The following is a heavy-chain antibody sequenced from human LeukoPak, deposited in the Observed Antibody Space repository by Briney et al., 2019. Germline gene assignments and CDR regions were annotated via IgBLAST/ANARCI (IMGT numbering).Heavy chain of an antibody. Sequence: APVKVSCKASGYTFTSYDINWVRQATGQGLEWMGWMNPNSGNTGYAQKFQGRVTITRNTSISTAYMELSSLRSEDTAVYYCARGLSDFWSGSLDAFDIWGQGTMVTVSS. CDR1: GYTFTSYD. CDR2: MNPNSGNT. J-gene: IGHJ3*02. D-gene: IGHD3-3*01. V-gene: IGHV1-8*03. CDR3: ARGLSDFWSGSLDAFDI.